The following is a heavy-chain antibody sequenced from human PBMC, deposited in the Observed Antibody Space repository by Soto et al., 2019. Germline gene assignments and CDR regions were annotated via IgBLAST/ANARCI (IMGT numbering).Heavy chain of an antibody. CDR1: GFTFNKYG. J-gene: IGHJ4*02. D-gene: IGHD3-22*01. CDR2: IWFDGSDK. CDR3: ARGYSSGYSAFDY. Sequence: VQLVESGGGVVQPGRSLRLSCAASGFTFNKYGMHWVRQAPGKGLEWVAIIWFDGSDKYYADSVKGRFTISRDNSKNTLYLQMNSLRAEDTAVYYCARGYSSGYSAFDYWGQGTLVTVSS. V-gene: IGHV3-33*01.